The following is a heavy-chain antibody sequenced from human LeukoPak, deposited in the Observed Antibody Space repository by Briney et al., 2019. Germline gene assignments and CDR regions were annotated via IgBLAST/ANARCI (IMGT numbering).Heavy chain of an antibody. CDR1: GGPISSYY. CDR3: ARTPVRYCSGGSCQTFDP. J-gene: IGHJ5*02. Sequence: SETLSLTCTVSGGPISSYYWSWIRQPPGKGLEWIGYIYYSGSTNYNPSLKSRVAISVDTSKNQFSLKLSSVTAADTAVYYCARTPVRYCSGGSCQTFDPWGQGTLVTVSS. D-gene: IGHD2-15*01. CDR2: IYYSGST. V-gene: IGHV4-59*01.